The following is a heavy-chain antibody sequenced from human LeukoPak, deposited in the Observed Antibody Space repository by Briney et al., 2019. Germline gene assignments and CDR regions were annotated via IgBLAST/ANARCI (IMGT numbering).Heavy chain of an antibody. V-gene: IGHV3-21*01. CDR1: GFSFSAYN. D-gene: IGHD3-22*01. CDR3: ARDAAYFDSCGYYPDPLDY. CDR2: ISPSGDHR. Sequence: PGGSLRLSCAASGFSFSAYNINWVRQAPGKGLEWVSCISPSGDHRYYADSVRGRFTISRDNAKNSVYLQMNSLRAEDTAVYYCARDAAYFDSCGYYPDPLDYWGQGTLVSVSS. J-gene: IGHJ4*02.